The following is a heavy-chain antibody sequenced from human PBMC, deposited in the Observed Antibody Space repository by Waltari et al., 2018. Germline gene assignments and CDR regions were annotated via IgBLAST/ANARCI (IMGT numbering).Heavy chain of an antibody. Sequence: QLQLQESGPGLVKPSETLSLTCTVSGCSLSRRSSYWGWTRQPPGKGLEWMGSIYYSGSTYYNPSLKSRVTISVDTSKNQFSLKLSSVTAADTAVYYCARVLVASDAFDIWGQGTMVTVSS. J-gene: IGHJ3*02. CDR2: IYYSGST. CDR3: ARVLVASDAFDI. V-gene: IGHV4-39*07. CDR1: GCSLSRRSSY. D-gene: IGHD5-12*01.